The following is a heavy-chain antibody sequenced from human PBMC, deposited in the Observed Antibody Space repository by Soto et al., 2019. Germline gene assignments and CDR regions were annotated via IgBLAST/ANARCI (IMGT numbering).Heavy chain of an antibody. CDR1: GFPFGHYG. CDR2: IWSDGKKE. Sequence: QVQLVEPGGGVVQPGRPLRLPCVGSGFPFGHYGMHWVPQAPGKGRGGVAVIWSDGKKESYADFVKGRFAISRDNFKDTLYLQMNSLRAEDTAVYYCARDRDGGWFHMDVWGQGTTVTVSS. D-gene: IGHD6-19*01. CDR3: ARDRDGGWFHMDV. J-gene: IGHJ6*02. V-gene: IGHV3-33*01.